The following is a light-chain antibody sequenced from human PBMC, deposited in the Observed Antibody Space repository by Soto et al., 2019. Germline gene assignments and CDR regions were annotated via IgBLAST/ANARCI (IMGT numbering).Light chain of an antibody. J-gene: IGKJ1*01. CDR3: LQLNSYPRT. CDR1: QGISSY. Sequence: DIQMTQSPSFLAASVGDRVTMTCRASQGISSYLAWYQQKPGKAPKLLIYTASTLQSGVPSRFSGSGSGTDFTLTISSLQPDDFATYYCLQLNSYPRTFGQGTKVDIK. V-gene: IGKV1-9*01. CDR2: TAS.